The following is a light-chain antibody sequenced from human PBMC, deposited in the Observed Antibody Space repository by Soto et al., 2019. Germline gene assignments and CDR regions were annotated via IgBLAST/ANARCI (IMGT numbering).Light chain of an antibody. CDR3: QQSYNTPIN. J-gene: IGKJ5*01. CDR2: AAS. CDR1: QTISNY. V-gene: IGKV1-39*01. Sequence: DIQMPQSPSSLSVSLGDRVTITCRASQTISNYLNWYHQKPGRAPELLVYAASSLQSGVPSRFTGSGSGTHFTLTISGLQPADFATYDWQQSYNTPINFGQGTRLEIK.